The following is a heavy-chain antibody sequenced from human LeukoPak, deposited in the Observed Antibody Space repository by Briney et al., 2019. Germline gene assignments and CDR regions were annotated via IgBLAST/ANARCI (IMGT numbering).Heavy chain of an antibody. CDR3: ARVAKERVGGVYYFDY. J-gene: IGHJ4*02. Sequence: GGSLRLSCAASGFTFSDYDMHWVRRPTGKGLEWVAAIGTAGDTYYTGSVKGRFTISRENAKNSLYLQMNSLRAGDTAVYYCARVAKERVGGVYYFDYWGQGTLVTVSS. CDR2: IGTAGDT. CDR1: GFTFSDYD. D-gene: IGHD1-1*01. V-gene: IGHV3-13*01.